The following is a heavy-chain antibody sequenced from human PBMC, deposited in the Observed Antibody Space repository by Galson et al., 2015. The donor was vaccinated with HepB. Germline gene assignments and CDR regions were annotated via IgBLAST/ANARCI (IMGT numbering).Heavy chain of an antibody. D-gene: IGHD4-17*01. J-gene: IGHJ1*01. CDR3: AGTVTTWGVYFQH. V-gene: IGHV4-30-4*01. Sequence: LSLTCTVSGGSISSGDYYWSWIRQPPGKGLEWIGYIYYSGGTYYNPSLKSRVTISLDTSKNQFSLKLSSVTAADTAVYYCAGTVTTWGVYFQHWGQGTLVTVSS. CDR1: GGSISSGDYY. CDR2: IYYSGGT.